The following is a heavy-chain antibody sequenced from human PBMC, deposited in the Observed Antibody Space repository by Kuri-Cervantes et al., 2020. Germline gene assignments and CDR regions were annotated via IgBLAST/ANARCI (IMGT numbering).Heavy chain of an antibody. Sequence: SETLSLTCTVSGGSVSSGSYYWSWIRQPPGRGLEWIGYMYYRGSSTFNPSLKRRVTMSVDTSKNQFSLKLSSVTAADTAVYYCARVPGGIDAFDIWGQGTMVTVSS. CDR1: GGSVSSGSYY. D-gene: IGHD1-1*01. CDR3: ARVPGGIDAFDI. V-gene: IGHV4-61*01. J-gene: IGHJ3*02. CDR2: MYYRGSS.